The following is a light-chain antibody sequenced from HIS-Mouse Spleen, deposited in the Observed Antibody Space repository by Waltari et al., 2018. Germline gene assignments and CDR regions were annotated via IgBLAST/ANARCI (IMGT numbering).Light chain of an antibody. Sequence: EIVLTQSPATLSLSPGESATLSCRASQSVSSYLAWYQQKPGQAPRLLIYDASNRATGIPARFSGSGSGTDFTLTISSLEPEDFVVYYCQQRSNWLTFGGGTKVEIK. CDR2: DAS. V-gene: IGKV3-11*01. CDR3: QQRSNWLT. J-gene: IGKJ4*01. CDR1: QSVSSY.